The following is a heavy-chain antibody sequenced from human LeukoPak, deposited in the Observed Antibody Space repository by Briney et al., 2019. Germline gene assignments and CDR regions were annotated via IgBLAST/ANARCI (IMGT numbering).Heavy chain of an antibody. Sequence: GGSLRLSCAASGFTLSNAWMSRVRQAPGKGLEWVGRIKSKTDGGTTDYAAPVKGRFTISRDDSKNTLYLQMNSLKTEDTAVYYCTIQYYDILTGYSNWGQGTLVTVSS. J-gene: IGHJ4*02. V-gene: IGHV3-15*01. CDR2: IKSKTDGGTT. CDR3: TIQYYDILTGYSN. D-gene: IGHD3-9*01. CDR1: GFTLSNAW.